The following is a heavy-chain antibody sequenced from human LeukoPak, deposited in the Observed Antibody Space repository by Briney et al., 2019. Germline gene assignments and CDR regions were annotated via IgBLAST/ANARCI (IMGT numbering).Heavy chain of an antibody. Sequence: SETLSLTCTVSGGSISSYYWSWIRQPPGKGLEWIGYIYYSGSAIYNPSLKSRVTISVDTSKNQFSLKLSSVTAADTAVYYCARRGSGWPFDYWGQGTLVSVSS. CDR1: GGSISSYY. J-gene: IGHJ4*02. D-gene: IGHD6-25*01. CDR3: ARRGSGWPFDY. CDR2: IYYSGSA. V-gene: IGHV4-59*08.